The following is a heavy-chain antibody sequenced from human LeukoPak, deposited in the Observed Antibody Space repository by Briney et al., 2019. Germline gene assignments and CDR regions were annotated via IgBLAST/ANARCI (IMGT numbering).Heavy chain of an antibody. CDR2: ISSSSSTI. CDR1: GFTFSSYS. Sequence: GGSLRLSCAASGFTFSSYSMNWVRQAPGKGLEWVSYISSSSSTIYYADSVKGRFTISRDNAKNSLYLQMNSLRAEDTAVYYCARGRVSHFDYWGQGTLVTVSS. V-gene: IGHV3-48*01. CDR3: ARGRVSHFDY. J-gene: IGHJ4*02.